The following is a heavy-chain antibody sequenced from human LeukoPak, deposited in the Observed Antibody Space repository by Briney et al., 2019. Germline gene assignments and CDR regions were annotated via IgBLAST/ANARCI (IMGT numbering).Heavy chain of an antibody. D-gene: IGHD6-13*01. Sequence: ETLSLTCTVSGGSISSYYWSWIRQPPGKGLEWIGYIYYSGSTNYNPSLKSRVTISVDTSKDQFSLKLSSVTAADTAVYYCARQGPQHPGYFDYWGQGTLVTVSS. CDR1: GGSISSYY. J-gene: IGHJ4*02. CDR2: IYYSGST. V-gene: IGHV4-59*01. CDR3: ARQGPQHPGYFDY.